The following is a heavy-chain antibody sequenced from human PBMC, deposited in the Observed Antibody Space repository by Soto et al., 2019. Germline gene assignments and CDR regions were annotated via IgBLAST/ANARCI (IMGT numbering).Heavy chain of an antibody. Sequence: QVQLAQSANEVKKPGASVRVSCKAAGYTFIRYGIAWVRQAPGQGLEWMGWISPYNDYTVYAQKFQGRVSMTADTSTRTVYMNLRGLKSDDTAGDYCARGGYYDNSWGKLSHYGLDVWGQGTSVSVSS. J-gene: IGHJ6*02. CDR1: GYTFIRYG. CDR2: ISPYNDYT. V-gene: IGHV1-18*01. CDR3: ARGGYYDNSWGKLSHYGLDV. D-gene: IGHD3-16*01.